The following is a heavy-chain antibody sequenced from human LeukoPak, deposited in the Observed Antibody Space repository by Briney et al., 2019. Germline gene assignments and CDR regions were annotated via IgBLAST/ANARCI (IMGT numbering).Heavy chain of an antibody. J-gene: IGHJ5*02. V-gene: IGHV4-30-4*08. CDR2: IYYSGST. CDR1: GGSISSADYY. CDR3: ARDGTLTGREQGP. Sequence: SQTLSLTCTVSGGSISSADYYWSWIRQPPGKGLEWIGYIYYSGSTYYNPSLKSRVIISVDTSKNQFSLKLSSVTAADTAVYYCARDGTLTGREQGPWGQGTLVTVSS. D-gene: IGHD3-9*01.